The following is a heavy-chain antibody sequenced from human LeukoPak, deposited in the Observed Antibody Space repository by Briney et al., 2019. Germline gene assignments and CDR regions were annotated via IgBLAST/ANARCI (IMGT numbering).Heavy chain of an antibody. CDR3: ARGPTGTALGY. CDR2: IYYSEST. CDR1: GGSISSYY. V-gene: IGHV4-59*01. D-gene: IGHD1-1*01. J-gene: IGHJ4*02. Sequence: PSETLSLTCTVSGGSISSYYWSWIRQPPGKGLEWIGYIYYSESTNYNPSLKSRVTISVDTSKNQFSLKLSSVTAADTAVYYCARGPTGTALGYWGQGTLVTVSS.